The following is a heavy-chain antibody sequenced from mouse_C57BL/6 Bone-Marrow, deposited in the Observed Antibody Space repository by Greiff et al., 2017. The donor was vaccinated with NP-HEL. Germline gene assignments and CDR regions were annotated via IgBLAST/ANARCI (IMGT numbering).Heavy chain of an antibody. CDR3: ARKISSGSFFDY. J-gene: IGHJ2*01. Sequence: VKLQESGAELVKPGASVKISCKASGYAFSSYWMNWVKQRPGKGLEWIGQIYPGDGDTNYNGKFKGKATLTADKSSSTAYMQLSSLTSEDSAVYFCARKISSGSFFDYWGQGTTLTVSS. V-gene: IGHV1-80*01. CDR1: GYAFSSYW. D-gene: IGHD3-2*02. CDR2: IYPGDGDT.